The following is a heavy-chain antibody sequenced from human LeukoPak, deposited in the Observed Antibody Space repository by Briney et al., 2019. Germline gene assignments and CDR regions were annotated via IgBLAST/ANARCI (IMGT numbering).Heavy chain of an antibody. J-gene: IGHJ3*02. CDR1: GYSISSGYY. CDR2: IYHSGST. CDR3: ASLTTADAFDI. D-gene: IGHD3-22*01. V-gene: IGHV4-38-2*02. Sequence: SETLSLTCTVSGYSISSGYYWGWIRQPPGKGLEWIGSIYHSGSTYYNPSLKSRVTISVDTSKNQFSLKVSSVTAADTAVYYCASLTTADAFDIWGQGTMVTVSS.